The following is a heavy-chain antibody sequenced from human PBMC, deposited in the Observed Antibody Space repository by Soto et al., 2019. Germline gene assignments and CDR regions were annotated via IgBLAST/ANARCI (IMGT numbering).Heavy chain of an antibody. CDR2: IYYSGST. D-gene: IGHD6-6*01. CDR3: ARQLSSIAARYFYYYYCMDV. Sequence: PSETLSLTCTVSGGSISSSSYYWGWIRQPPGKGLEWIGSIYYSGSTYYNPSLKSRVTISVDTSKNQFSLKLSSVTAADTAVYYCARQLSSIAARYFYYYYCMDVWGQGTMVTVSS. CDR1: GGSISSSSYY. J-gene: IGHJ6*02. V-gene: IGHV4-39*01.